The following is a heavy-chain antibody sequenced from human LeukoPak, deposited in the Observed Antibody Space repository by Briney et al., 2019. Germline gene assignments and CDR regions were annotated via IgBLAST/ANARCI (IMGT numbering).Heavy chain of an antibody. Sequence: GGSLRLSCSVSGFTFSSYAMHWVRQAPGKGLQYVSSISNNGDSTYYAASVKGRFTISRDNSKSTLYLQMSSLRAEDTAVYYCVKDRWIDYWGQGALVTVSS. CDR2: ISNNGDST. J-gene: IGHJ4*02. CDR1: GFTFSSYA. CDR3: VKDRWIDY. D-gene: IGHD5-24*01. V-gene: IGHV3-64D*06.